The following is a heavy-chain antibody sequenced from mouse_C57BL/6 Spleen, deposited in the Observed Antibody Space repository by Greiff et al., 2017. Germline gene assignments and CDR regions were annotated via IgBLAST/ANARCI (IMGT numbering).Heavy chain of an antibody. CDR2: ISSGSSTI. Sequence: EVQVVESGGGLVKPGGSLKLSCAASGFTFSDYGMHWVRPAPEKGLEWVAYISSGSSTIYYADTVKGRFTISRDNAKNTLFLQMTSLRSEDTAMYYCARGTVEGYFDVWGTGTTVTVSS. J-gene: IGHJ1*03. CDR1: GFTFSDYG. V-gene: IGHV5-17*01. D-gene: IGHD1-1*01. CDR3: ARGTVEGYFDV.